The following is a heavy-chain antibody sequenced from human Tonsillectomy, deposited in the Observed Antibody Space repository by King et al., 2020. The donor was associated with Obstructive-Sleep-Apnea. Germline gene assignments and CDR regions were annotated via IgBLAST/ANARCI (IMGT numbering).Heavy chain of an antibody. Sequence: VQLVESGGGLVQPGGSLRLSCVASGFTFSNYWMNWVRQAPGKGLEWVANIKKDGSGKYYVDSVKGRFTILGDNAKNSLYLQVNTLRAEDTAVYYCARGRGSYCLDYWGQGTLVTVSS. CDR2: IKKDGSGK. CDR1: GFTFSNYW. CDR3: ARGRGSYCLDY. V-gene: IGHV3-7*01. J-gene: IGHJ4*02. D-gene: IGHD1-26*01.